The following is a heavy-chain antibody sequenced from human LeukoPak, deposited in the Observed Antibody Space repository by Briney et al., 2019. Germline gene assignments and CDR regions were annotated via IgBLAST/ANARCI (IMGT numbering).Heavy chain of an antibody. CDR3: ARATRWWFGELAPDYYYYGMDV. J-gene: IGHJ6*02. D-gene: IGHD3-10*01. CDR2: INHSGST. CDR1: GGSFSGYY. V-gene: IGHV4-34*01. Sequence: PSETLSLTCAVYGGSFSGYYWSWIRQPPGKGLEWIGEINHSGSTNYNPSLKSRVTISVDTSKNQFSLKLSSVTAADTAVYYCARATRWWFGELAPDYYYYGMDVWGQGTTVTVSS.